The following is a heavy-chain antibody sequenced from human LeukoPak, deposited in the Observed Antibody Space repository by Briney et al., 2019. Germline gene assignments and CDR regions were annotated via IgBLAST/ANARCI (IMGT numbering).Heavy chain of an antibody. CDR1: GVSISSSY. CDR2: IYYSGNT. D-gene: IGHD3-22*01. CDR3: ARGYFDNSGYSNPFDF. V-gene: IGHV4-59*01. Sequence: SETLSLTCTVSGVSISSSYWSWIRQTPEKGLEWIGYIYYSGNTNYNPSLKSRVTISIASSKNQFSLKLSSVTAADTAVYYCARGYFDNSGYSNPFDFWGQGTLVTVSS. J-gene: IGHJ4*02.